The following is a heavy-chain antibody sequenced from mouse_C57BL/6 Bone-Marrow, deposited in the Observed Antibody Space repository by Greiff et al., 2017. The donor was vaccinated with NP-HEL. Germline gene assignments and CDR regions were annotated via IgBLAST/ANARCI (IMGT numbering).Heavy chain of an antibody. Sequence: QVQLQQSGPGLVQPSQSLSITCTVSGFSLTSYGVHWVRQSPGKGLEWLGVIWSGGSTDYNAAFISRLSISKDNSKSQVFFKMNSLQADDTAIYYCARNCDGYYWFAYWGQGTLVTVSA. CDR3: ARNCDGYYWFAY. V-gene: IGHV2-2*01. J-gene: IGHJ3*01. D-gene: IGHD2-3*01. CDR1: GFSLTSYG. CDR2: IWSGGST.